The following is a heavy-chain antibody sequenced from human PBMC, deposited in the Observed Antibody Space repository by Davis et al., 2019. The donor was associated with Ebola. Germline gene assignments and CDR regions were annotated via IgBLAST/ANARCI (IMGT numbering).Heavy chain of an antibody. V-gene: IGHV3-49*03. J-gene: IGHJ4*02. CDR3: ASSDSSGWYFSPLDY. CDR2: IRSKAYGGTT. Sequence: GESLKISCTASGFTFGDYAMSWFRQAPGKGLEWVGFIRSKAYGGTTEYAASVKGRFTIPRDDSKTIAYLQMSSLRAEDTAVYYCASSDSSGWYFSPLDYWGQGTLVTVSS. CDR1: GFTFGDYA. D-gene: IGHD6-19*01.